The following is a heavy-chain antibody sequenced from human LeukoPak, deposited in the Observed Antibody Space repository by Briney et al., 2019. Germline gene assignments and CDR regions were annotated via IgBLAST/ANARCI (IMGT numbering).Heavy chain of an antibody. Sequence: GGSLRLSCAASGFTFSSYGMHWVRQAPGKGLEWVAVIWYDGSNKYYADSVKGRFTISRDNSKNTPYLQMNSLRAEDTAVYYCARERGNYDILTGYGYWGQGTLVTVSS. V-gene: IGHV3-33*01. J-gene: IGHJ4*02. CDR2: IWYDGSNK. D-gene: IGHD3-9*01. CDR1: GFTFSSYG. CDR3: ARERGNYDILTGYGY.